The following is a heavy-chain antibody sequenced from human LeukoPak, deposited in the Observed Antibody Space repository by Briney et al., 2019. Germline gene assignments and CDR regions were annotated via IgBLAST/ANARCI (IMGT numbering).Heavy chain of an antibody. Sequence: ASVKVSCKASGYTFTSYYMHWVRQAPGQGLEWMEIINPSGGSTSYAQKFQGRVTMTRDTSTSTVYMELSSLRSEDTAVYYCARADPLYIVLMVYATHLDYWGQGTLVTVSS. CDR3: ARADPLYIVLMVYATHLDY. J-gene: IGHJ4*02. V-gene: IGHV1-46*01. CDR2: INPSGGST. CDR1: GYTFTSYY. D-gene: IGHD2-8*01.